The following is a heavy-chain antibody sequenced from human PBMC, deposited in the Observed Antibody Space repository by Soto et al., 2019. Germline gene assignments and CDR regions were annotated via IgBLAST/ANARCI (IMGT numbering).Heavy chain of an antibody. D-gene: IGHD7-27*01. Sequence: GESLKISCAASGFTFSSYGMQWVRRAPGKGLEWVAVIWYDGRNKYYADSLKGRFTISRDNSKNTLYLQMNSLRVEDTAVYYCVRSSSNWGPDYWGQGTLVTVSS. CDR2: IWYDGRNK. J-gene: IGHJ4*02. V-gene: IGHV3-33*01. CDR1: GFTFSSYG. CDR3: VRSSSNWGPDY.